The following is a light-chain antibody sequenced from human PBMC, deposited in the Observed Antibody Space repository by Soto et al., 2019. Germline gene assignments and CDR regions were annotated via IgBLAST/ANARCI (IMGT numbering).Light chain of an antibody. CDR2: DAS. CDR1: QSVSSY. J-gene: IGKJ1*01. V-gene: IGKV3-11*01. Sequence: EIVLTQSPATLSLSPGGRATLSCRASQSVSSYLAWYQQKPCQVPRLVIYDASNRATGIPGRFSGSGSGTDFTLTISSLEPEDFGVYYCQQRSSWPRTFGQGTKVEIK. CDR3: QQRSSWPRT.